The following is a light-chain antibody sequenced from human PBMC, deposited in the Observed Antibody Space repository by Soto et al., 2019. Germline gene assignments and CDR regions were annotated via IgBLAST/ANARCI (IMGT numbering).Light chain of an antibody. CDR2: SSN. Sequence: QSVLTQPPSASGTPGQRVTISCSGSSSNIGSNTVNWYQQLPETAPKLLIYSSNQRPSGVPDRLSGSKSGTSDSLAISGLQSEDEADYYCNLYTSSTTYVLGTGTKVTVL. CDR1: SSNIGSNT. V-gene: IGLV1-44*01. CDR3: NLYTSSTTYV. J-gene: IGLJ1*01.